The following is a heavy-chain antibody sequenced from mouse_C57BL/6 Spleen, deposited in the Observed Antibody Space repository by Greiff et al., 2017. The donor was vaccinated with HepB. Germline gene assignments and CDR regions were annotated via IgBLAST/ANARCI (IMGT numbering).Heavy chain of an antibody. CDR3: ARDYYGLYWYFDV. V-gene: IGHV1-18*01. Sequence: EVQLQQSGPELVKPGASVKIPCKASGYTFTDYNMDWVKQSHGKSLEWIGDINPNNGGTIYNQKFKGKATLTEDKSSSTAYMELRSLTSEDTAVYYCARDYYGLYWYFDVWGTGTTVTVSS. D-gene: IGHD1-1*01. J-gene: IGHJ1*03. CDR1: GYTFTDYN. CDR2: INPNNGGT.